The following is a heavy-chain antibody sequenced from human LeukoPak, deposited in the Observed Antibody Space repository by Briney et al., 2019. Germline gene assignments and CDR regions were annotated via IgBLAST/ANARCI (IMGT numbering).Heavy chain of an antibody. CDR2: IYSDGGT. CDR1: GFTVSSND. V-gene: IGHV3-66*02. J-gene: IGHJ4*02. Sequence: PGGSLRLSCAASGFTVSSNDMSWVRQAPGKGLEWVSLIYSDGGTYYADSVKGRFTISRDNSKNTLYLQMNSLRAEDTAVYYCTRENHYWGQGTLVTVSS. CDR3: TRENHY.